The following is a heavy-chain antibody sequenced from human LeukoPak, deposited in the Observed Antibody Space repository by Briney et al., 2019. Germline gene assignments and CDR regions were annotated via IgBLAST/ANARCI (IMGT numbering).Heavy chain of an antibody. Sequence: TGGSLRLSCAASGFTFSSYAMHWLREAPGKGLVWVAVISYDGSNKYYADSVKGRFTISRDNSKNTLYLQMNSLRAEDTAVYYCARVLQSGEDYWGQGTLVTVSS. D-gene: IGHD1-26*01. J-gene: IGHJ4*02. CDR1: GFTFSSYA. V-gene: IGHV3-30*04. CDR2: ISYDGSNK. CDR3: ARVLQSGEDY.